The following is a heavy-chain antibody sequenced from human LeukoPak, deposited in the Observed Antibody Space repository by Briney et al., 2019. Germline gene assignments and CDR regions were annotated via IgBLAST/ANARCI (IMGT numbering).Heavy chain of an antibody. D-gene: IGHD3-22*01. J-gene: IGHJ3*02. CDR1: GFPFSTYA. Sequence: GGSLRLSCAASGFPFSTYAMSWVRQAPGKGLEWVSAIINSGGRTYYTDSVKGRFTISRDNSKNTLDLQMNSLRAEDTAVYYCAKRDNNDYYTGLHVFDIWGQGTMVTVSS. CDR2: IINSGGRT. CDR3: AKRDNNDYYTGLHVFDI. V-gene: IGHV3-23*01.